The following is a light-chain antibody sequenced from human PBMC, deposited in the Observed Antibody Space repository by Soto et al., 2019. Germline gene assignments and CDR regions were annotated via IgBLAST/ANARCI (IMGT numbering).Light chain of an antibody. CDR2: VAS. J-gene: IGKJ2*01. Sequence: DIQMTQSPSSLSASVGDRVTITCRASQSISTYLNWYQQKPGKAPQLLIFVASSLHSGVPSRFSGSGSGTDFTLTNSSLQPEDFATYYCQQSFTTPRTFGQGTELDVK. V-gene: IGKV1-39*01. CDR3: QQSFTTPRT. CDR1: QSISTY.